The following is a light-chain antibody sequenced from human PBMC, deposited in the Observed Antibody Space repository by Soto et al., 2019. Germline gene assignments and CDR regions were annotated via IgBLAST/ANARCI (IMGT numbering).Light chain of an antibody. CDR3: QQRFNSWT. CDR1: QRVVTS. J-gene: IGKJ1*01. Sequence: EIVLTQSPATLSLSPGERVTLSCRASQRVVTSLAWYQHKPGQAPRLLIYDASNRAAGVPARFSASGSGTDFTLTISSLQPEDFALYFCQQRFNSWTFGQGTVLEIK. CDR2: DAS. V-gene: IGKV3-11*01.